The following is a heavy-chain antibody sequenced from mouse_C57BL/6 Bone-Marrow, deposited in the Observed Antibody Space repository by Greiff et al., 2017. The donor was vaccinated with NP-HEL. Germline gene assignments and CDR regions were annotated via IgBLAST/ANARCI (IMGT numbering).Heavy chain of an antibody. J-gene: IGHJ3*01. CDR1: GYTFTSYG. D-gene: IGHD2-3*01. V-gene: IGHV1-81*01. CDR3: ARESRWLLPFAY. Sequence: VQLQQSGAELARPGASVKLSCKASGYTFTSYGISWVKQRTGQGLEWIGEIYPRSGNTYYNEKFKGKATLTADKSSSTAYMELRSLTSEDSAVYFCARESRWLLPFAYWGQGTLVTVSA. CDR2: IYPRSGNT.